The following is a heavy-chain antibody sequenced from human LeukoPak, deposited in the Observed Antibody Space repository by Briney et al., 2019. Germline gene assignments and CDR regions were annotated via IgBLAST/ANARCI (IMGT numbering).Heavy chain of an antibody. CDR2: IDPSDSYT. Sequence: GESLKISCKGSGYSFTSYWISWVRQMPGKGLEWVGRIDPSDSYTNYSPSFQGHVTISADKSISTAYLQWSSLKASDTAMYYCARRFCSSTSCYNGYYGMDVWGQGTTVTVSS. V-gene: IGHV5-10-1*01. J-gene: IGHJ6*02. D-gene: IGHD2-2*02. CDR1: GYSFTSYW. CDR3: ARRFCSSTSCYNGYYGMDV.